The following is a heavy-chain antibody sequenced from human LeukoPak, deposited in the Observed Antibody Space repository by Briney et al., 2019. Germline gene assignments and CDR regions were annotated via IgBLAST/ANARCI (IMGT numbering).Heavy chain of an antibody. J-gene: IGHJ6*03. V-gene: IGHV3-48*03. Sequence: GGSLRLSCAASGFTFSSYAMNWVRQAPGKGLEWVSYISSSGSTIYYADSVKGRFTISRDNAKNSLYLQMNSLRAEDTAVYYCARVYSSSWYSYYYYYMDVWGKGTTVTISS. CDR3: ARVYSSSWYSYYYYYMDV. CDR1: GFTFSSYA. CDR2: ISSSGSTI. D-gene: IGHD6-13*01.